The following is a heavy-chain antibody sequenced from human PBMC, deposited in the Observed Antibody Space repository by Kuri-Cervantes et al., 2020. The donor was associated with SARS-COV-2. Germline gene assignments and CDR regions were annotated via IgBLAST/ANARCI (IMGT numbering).Heavy chain of an antibody. V-gene: IGHV3-23*01. Sequence: GGSLRLSCTASRFTFNTYAMSWVRQAPGKGLEWVSAISGSGGSTYYADSVKGRFTISRDNSKNSLYLQMNSLRAEDTAVYYCARVTTVTEGYWGQGTLVTVSS. CDR2: ISGSGGST. J-gene: IGHJ4*02. CDR1: RFTFNTYA. D-gene: IGHD4-11*01. CDR3: ARVTTVTEGY.